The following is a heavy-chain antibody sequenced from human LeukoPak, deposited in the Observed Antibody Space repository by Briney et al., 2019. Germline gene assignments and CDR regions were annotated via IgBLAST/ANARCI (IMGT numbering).Heavy chain of an antibody. D-gene: IGHD3-10*01. CDR3: ARDIVPTLYYYGSGSPDY. CDR2: INPNSGGT. J-gene: IGHJ4*02. V-gene: IGHV1-2*02. CDR1: GYTFTGYY. Sequence: GASVKVSCKASGYTFTGYYIHWVRQAPGQGLEWMGWINPNSGGTNYAQKFQGRVTMTRDTSISTAYMELSRLRSDDTAVYYCARDIVPTLYYYGSGSPDYWGQGTLVTVSS.